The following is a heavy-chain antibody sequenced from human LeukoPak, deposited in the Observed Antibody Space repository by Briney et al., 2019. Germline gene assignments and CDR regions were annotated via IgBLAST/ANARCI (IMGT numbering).Heavy chain of an antibody. CDR1: GCTFSSYA. CDR2: IIPIFGTA. Sequence: ASGKVSCTASGCTFSSYAICWVRLAPGQGLEWMGGIIPIFGTANYAQKFQGRVTITADESTSTAYMELSSLRSEDTAVYYCAGGPLGDYVWGSYRYTVDYWGQGTLVTVSS. V-gene: IGHV1-69*13. D-gene: IGHD3-16*02. J-gene: IGHJ4*02. CDR3: AGGPLGDYVWGSYRYTVDY.